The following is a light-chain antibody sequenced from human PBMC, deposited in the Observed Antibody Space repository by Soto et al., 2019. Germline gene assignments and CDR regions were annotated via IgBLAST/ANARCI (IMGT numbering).Light chain of an antibody. V-gene: IGKV1-33*01. CDR1: QDISNS. J-gene: IGKJ3*01. Sequence: DIKMTQSPLSLSASVGDRVTISCQASQDISNSLNWYQQRPGKAPELLIYEAFNLEAGVPSRFRGSGSGTHFTFTISNLQPEDVATYYCQHYNSLPPTFGPGTRVDIK. CDR3: QHYNSLPPT. CDR2: EAF.